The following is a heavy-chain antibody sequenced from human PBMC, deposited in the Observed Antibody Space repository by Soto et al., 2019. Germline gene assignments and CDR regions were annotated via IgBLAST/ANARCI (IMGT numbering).Heavy chain of an antibody. D-gene: IGHD5-12*01. J-gene: IGHJ5*02. Sequence: SSETLSLTCAVYGGSFSGYYWSWIRQPPGKGLEWIGEINHSGSTNYNPSLKSRVTISVDTSKNQFSLKLSSVTAADTAAYYCARVGSRMMMATIKARRRIRSWFDPWGQGTLVTVSS. CDR3: ARVGSRMMMATIKARRRIRSWFDP. V-gene: IGHV4-34*01. CDR1: GGSFSGYY. CDR2: INHSGST.